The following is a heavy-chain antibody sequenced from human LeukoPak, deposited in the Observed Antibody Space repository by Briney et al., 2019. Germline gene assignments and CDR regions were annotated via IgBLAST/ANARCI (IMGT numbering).Heavy chain of an antibody. Sequence: PSESLSLTCAVYGGSFSGYYWNWIRQPPGKGLEWIGEINHSGSTNYNPSLKSRVTISVDTSKNQFSLKLSSVTAADTAVYYCARDFDYYGSGYWFDPWGQGTLVTVSS. CDR3: ARDFDYYGSGYWFDP. CDR1: GGSFSGYY. J-gene: IGHJ5*02. CDR2: INHSGST. D-gene: IGHD3-10*01. V-gene: IGHV4-34*01.